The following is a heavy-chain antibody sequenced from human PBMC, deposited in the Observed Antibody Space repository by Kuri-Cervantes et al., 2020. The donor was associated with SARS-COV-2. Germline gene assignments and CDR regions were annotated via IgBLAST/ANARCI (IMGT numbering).Heavy chain of an antibody. J-gene: IGHJ4*02. V-gene: IGHV4-39*01. D-gene: IGHD4-17*01. CDR3: ARHDLTTETTRERGLDY. CDR1: GATISSSGYY. CDR2: IYYSGST. Sequence: SETLSLTCTVSGATISSSGYYWGWIRQPPGRGLEWIGSIYYSGSTYYNPSLKSRVTIFVDTSKNQFSVKLRSVTAADTAVYYCARHDLTTETTRERGLDYWGQGTLVTVSS.